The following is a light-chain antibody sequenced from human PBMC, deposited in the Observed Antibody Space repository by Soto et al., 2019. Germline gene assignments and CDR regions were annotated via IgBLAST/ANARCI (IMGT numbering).Light chain of an antibody. CDR3: QRYNDYPLT. CDR2: ATS. Sequence: EIVVTQSPATLSVSPGERATLSCRASQSVGNNFAWYQQKPGQAPRLLIFATSTRATGVPARFSGSGSGTEFTLTISSLQSEDFATYYCQRYNDYPLTFGGGTRVEIK. CDR1: QSVGNN. V-gene: IGKV3-15*01. J-gene: IGKJ4*01.